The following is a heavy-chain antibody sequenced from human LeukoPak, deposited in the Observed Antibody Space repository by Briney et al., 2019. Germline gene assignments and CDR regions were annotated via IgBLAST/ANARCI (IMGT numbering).Heavy chain of an antibody. CDR1: GGSFSGYY. J-gene: IGHJ5*02. D-gene: IGHD2-2*01. CDR3: ARGFIVVVPAATLSYRPGRGSNWFDP. Sequence: KPSETLSLTCAVYGGSFSGYYWSWIRQPPGKGLEWIGEINHSGSTNYNPSLKSRVTISVDTSKNQFSLKLSSVTAADTAVYYCARGFIVVVPAATLSYRPGRGSNWFDPWGQGTLVTVSS. V-gene: IGHV4-34*01. CDR2: INHSGST.